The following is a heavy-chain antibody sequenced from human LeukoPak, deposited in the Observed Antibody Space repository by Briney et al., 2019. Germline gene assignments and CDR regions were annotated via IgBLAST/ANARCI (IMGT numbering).Heavy chain of an antibody. D-gene: IGHD1-1*01. CDR1: GFTFSSYW. J-gene: IGHJ4*02. V-gene: IGHV3-74*01. Sequence: GGSLRLSCAASGFTFSSYWMHWVRQAPGKGLVWVSRINSDESSTNYADSVKGRFAISRDNAKNSLYLQMNSLRAEDAAVYFCASSHTGAWRFDSWGQGTLVTVSS. CDR3: ASSHTGAWRFDS. CDR2: INSDESST.